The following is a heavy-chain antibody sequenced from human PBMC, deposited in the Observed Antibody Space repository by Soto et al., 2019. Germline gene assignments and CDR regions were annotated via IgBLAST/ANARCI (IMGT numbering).Heavy chain of an antibody. CDR2: IIPSTGSP. J-gene: IGHJ4*02. D-gene: IGHD6-13*01. CDR3: ARGGSSSDY. V-gene: IGHV1-69*12. CDR1: GGTFSTYA. Sequence: QVQLVQSGAEVKKPGSSVKVSCKAFGGTFSTYAVSWVRQAPGQGLEWVGGIIPSTGSPNHAQKFQGRVTITADESTRTVYMELTSLRSDDTAVYYCARGGSSSDYWGQGTLVTVSS.